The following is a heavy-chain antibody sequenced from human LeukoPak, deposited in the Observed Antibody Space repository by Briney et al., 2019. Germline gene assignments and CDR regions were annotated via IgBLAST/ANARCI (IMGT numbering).Heavy chain of an antibody. CDR3: ARRHDYSNYPDY. V-gene: IGHV3-21*01. Sequence: GGSLRHSCAASGFTFSSYSMNWVRQAPGKGLEWVSSISSSSSYIYYADSVKGRFTISRDNAKNSLYLQMNSLRAEDTAVYYCARRHDYSNYPDYWGQGTLVTVSS. CDR1: GFTFSSYS. J-gene: IGHJ4*02. D-gene: IGHD4-11*01. CDR2: ISSSSSYI.